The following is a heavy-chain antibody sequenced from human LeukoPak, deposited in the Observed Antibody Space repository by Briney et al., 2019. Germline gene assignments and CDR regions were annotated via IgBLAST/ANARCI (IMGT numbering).Heavy chain of an antibody. D-gene: IGHD6-19*01. V-gene: IGHV4-61*08. Sequence: PSETLSLTCAVSGGSISSGGYSWSWIRQPPGKGLEWIGYIYYSGSTNYNPSLKSRVTISVDTSKNQFSLKLSSVTAADTAVYYCARSIRGYSSGWYYFDYWGQGTLITVSS. J-gene: IGHJ4*02. CDR3: ARSIRGYSSGWYYFDY. CDR2: IYYSGST. CDR1: GGSISSGGYS.